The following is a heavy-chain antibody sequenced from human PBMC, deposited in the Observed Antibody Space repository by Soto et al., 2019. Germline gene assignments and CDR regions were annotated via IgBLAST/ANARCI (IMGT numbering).Heavy chain of an antibody. CDR1: GFTFSSYE. V-gene: IGHV3-48*03. Sequence: EVQLVESGGGLVQPGGSLRLSCAASGFTFSSYEMNWVRQTPGKGLEWVSYISGSGGTIHYADSVKGRFTISRDNAKNSLYLQMNSLRAEDTAVYYCTRGDVEREVVTATYFDYWGQGTLVTVSS. J-gene: IGHJ4*02. D-gene: IGHD2-21*02. CDR3: TRGDVEREVVTATYFDY. CDR2: ISGSGGTI.